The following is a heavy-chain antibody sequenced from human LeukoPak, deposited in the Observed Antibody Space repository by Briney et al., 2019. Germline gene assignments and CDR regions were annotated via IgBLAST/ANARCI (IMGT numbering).Heavy chain of an antibody. V-gene: IGHV3-30*04. Sequence: GGSLRLSCAASGFTFSSYAMHWVRQAPGKGLEWVAAISYDGSNKYYADSVKGRFTISRDNSKNTLYLQMNSLRAEDTAVYYCARDISHLGYYYYGMDVWGQGTTVTVSS. CDR1: GFTFSSYA. J-gene: IGHJ6*02. CDR2: ISYDGSNK. CDR3: ARDISHLGYYYYGMDV.